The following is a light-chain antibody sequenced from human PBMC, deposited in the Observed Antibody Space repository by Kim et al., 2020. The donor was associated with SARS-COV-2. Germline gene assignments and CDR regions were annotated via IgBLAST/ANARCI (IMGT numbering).Light chain of an antibody. V-gene: IGKV3-20*01. CDR1: QTVNNNN. CDR3: HRYGAALCT. J-gene: IGKJ1*01. CDR2: GAS. Sequence: EIVLTQSPATLSLSPGERATLTCGASQTVNNNNLAWYQQKPGQAPRLLIYGASSRSTGIPDRFTGSGSGTDFTLTISRLEPEDFAVYYCHRYGAALCTFGQGTKVDIK.